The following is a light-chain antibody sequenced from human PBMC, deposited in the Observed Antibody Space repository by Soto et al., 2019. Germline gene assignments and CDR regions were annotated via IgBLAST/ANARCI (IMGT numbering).Light chain of an antibody. CDR3: CSYAGSSTFEL. CDR1: SSDVGSYNL. CDR2: EVS. Sequence: QPVLTQPASVSGSPGQSITISCTGTSSDVGSYNLVSWYQQHPGKAPKLMIYEVSKRPSGVSNRFSGSKSGNTASLTISGLQAEDEADYYCCSYAGSSTFELFGGGTKLTVL. V-gene: IGLV2-23*02. J-gene: IGLJ3*02.